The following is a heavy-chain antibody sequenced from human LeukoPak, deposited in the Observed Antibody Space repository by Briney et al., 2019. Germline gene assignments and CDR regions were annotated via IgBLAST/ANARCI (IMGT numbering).Heavy chain of an antibody. J-gene: IGHJ4*02. CDR1: GFTFSSFA. V-gene: IGHV3-64D*09. CDR3: VKNLRSDFMGVLSRYLSY. CDR2: ISRNGGST. Sequence: GGSLRLSCSASGFTFSSFAMHWVRQAPGKGLEYVAAISRNGGSTYYADSVKGRFTISRDNSKSTLYLQMSSLRAEDTAVYLCVKNLRSDFMGVLSRYLSYWGQGTLVTVSS. D-gene: IGHD2/OR15-2a*01.